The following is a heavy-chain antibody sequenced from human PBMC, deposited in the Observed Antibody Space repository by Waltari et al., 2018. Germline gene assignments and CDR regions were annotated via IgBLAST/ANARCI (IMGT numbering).Heavy chain of an antibody. J-gene: IGHJ3*01. D-gene: IGHD5-12*01. V-gene: IGHV4-39*01. Sequence: GWIRQPPGQGLEWIATMSYSGAAYYSPSLRSRITLSSDTSKNQLSLKLGSVTAADTAVYYCATYIGASVGTAAFDVWGQGTMVTVSS. CDR2: MSYSGAA. CDR3: ATYIGASVGTAAFDV.